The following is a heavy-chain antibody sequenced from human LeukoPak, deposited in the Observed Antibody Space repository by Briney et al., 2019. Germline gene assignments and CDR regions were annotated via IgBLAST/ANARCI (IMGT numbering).Heavy chain of an antibody. D-gene: IGHD6-13*01. V-gene: IGHV3-53*01. J-gene: IGHJ4*02. Sequence: PGGSLRLSCAVSGFTFSSYAMHWVRQAPGQGLEWVSVIYRGGTIYYADSVKGRFTISRDTSNNMLYLQMNNLRAEDTAVYYCAKVVARVAAASADYSGQGTLVTVSS. CDR1: GFTFSSYA. CDR2: IYRGGTI. CDR3: AKVVARVAAASADY.